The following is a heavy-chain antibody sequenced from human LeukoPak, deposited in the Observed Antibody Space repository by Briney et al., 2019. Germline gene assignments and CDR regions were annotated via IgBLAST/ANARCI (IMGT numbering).Heavy chain of an antibody. CDR1: RFAFSAYA. CDR3: TKDPNGDYIGAFDF. J-gene: IGHJ3*01. CDR2: ITGSGAGT. V-gene: IGHV3-23*01. D-gene: IGHD4-17*01. Sequence: GGSLRLSCAASRFAFSAYAMTWVRQAPGKELEWVSSITGSGAGTSYAHSVKGRFTISRDNSKNTLYLQMNNLRAEDTAVYYCTKDPNGDYIGAFDFWGQGTMVTVSS.